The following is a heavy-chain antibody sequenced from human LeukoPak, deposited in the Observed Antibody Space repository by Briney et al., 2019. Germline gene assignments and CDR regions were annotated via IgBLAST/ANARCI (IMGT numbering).Heavy chain of an antibody. CDR2: IVASGGST. D-gene: IGHD1-26*01. CDR3: AKDRGSGAYSGNYNRAFDI. V-gene: IGHV3-23*01. J-gene: IGHJ3*02. CDR1: GFTFSSYA. Sequence: GGSLRLSCAASGFTFSSYAMSWVRQAPGKGLEWVSAIVASGGSTYYADSVKGRFTISRDNSKNTLYLQMNSLRAEDTAVYYCAKDRGSGAYSGNYNRAFDIWGQGTMVTVSS.